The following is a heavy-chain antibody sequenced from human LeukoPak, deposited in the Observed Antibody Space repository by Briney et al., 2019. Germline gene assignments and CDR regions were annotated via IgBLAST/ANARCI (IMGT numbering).Heavy chain of an antibody. CDR3: AQEFTVGSSGWYALDY. Sequence: GGSLRLSCVVSGFTFSSYGMHWVRQAPGKGLEWVAFIRYDGSNKYYADSVKGRFTISRDNSKNTLYLQMNSLRAEDTAVFYCAQEFTVGSSGWYALDYWGQGTLVTVSS. J-gene: IGHJ4*02. D-gene: IGHD6-19*01. CDR1: GFTFSSYG. CDR2: IRYDGSNK. V-gene: IGHV3-30*02.